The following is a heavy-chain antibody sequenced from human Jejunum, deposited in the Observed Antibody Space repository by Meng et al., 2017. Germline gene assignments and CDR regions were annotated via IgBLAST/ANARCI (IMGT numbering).Heavy chain of an antibody. CDR1: GASTSRTNW. D-gene: IGHD2-8*01. Sequence: GPLQWSCPGLVNPSGTLSPTCLVSGASTSRTNWWSWVRQPPGRGLEWIGKIDPSESTHYNPSLKGRVTISADRSKNQFSLRLTSVTAADTAIYYCARAYCTDVSCHDFFDSWGQGTLVTVSS. CDR3: ARAYCTDVSCHDFFDS. CDR2: IDPSEST. J-gene: IGHJ4*02. V-gene: IGHV4-4*02.